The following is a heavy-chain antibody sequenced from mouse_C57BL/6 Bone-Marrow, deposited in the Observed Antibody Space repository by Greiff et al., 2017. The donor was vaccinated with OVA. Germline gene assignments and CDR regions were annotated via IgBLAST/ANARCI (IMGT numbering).Heavy chain of an antibody. D-gene: IGHD1-1*01. V-gene: IGHV1-59*01. CDR3: ARGLRRGGTWFAY. Sequence: QVQLQQPGAELVRPGTSVKLSCKASGCTFTSYWMHWVKQRPGQGLEWIGVIDPSDSYTNYNQKFKGKATLTVDTSSSTAYMQLSSLTSEDSAVYYGARGLRRGGTWFAYWGQGTLVTVSA. CDR1: GCTFTSYW. J-gene: IGHJ3*01. CDR2: IDPSDSYT.